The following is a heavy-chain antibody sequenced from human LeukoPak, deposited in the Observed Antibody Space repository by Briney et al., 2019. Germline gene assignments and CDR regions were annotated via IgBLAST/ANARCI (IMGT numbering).Heavy chain of an antibody. V-gene: IGHV4-39*07. D-gene: IGHD3-3*01. J-gene: IGHJ4*02. CDR3: ARDPAYDFWSGYYEGGEFDY. Sequence: RSETLSLTCTVSGGSISSSSYYWGWIRQPPGKGLEWIGSIYYSGSTYYNPSLKSRVTISVDTSKNQFSLKLSSVTAADTAVYYCARDPAYDFWSGYYEGGEFDYWGQGTLVTVSS. CDR2: IYYSGST. CDR1: GGSISSSSYY.